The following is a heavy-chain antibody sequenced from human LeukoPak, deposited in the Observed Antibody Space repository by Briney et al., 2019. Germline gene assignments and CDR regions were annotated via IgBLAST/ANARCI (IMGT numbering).Heavy chain of an antibody. CDR1: GFSLSTSGVG. Sequence: ESGPTLLHPTPTLTLTFTFSGFSLSTSGVGVGWIRQPPGKALEWLALIYWNDDKRYSPSLKSRLTITKDTSKNQVVLTMINMDPVDTATYYCAHPLNYYDSNGYGVIDYWGQGTLVTVSS. D-gene: IGHD3-22*01. CDR3: AHPLNYYDSNGYGVIDY. CDR2: IYWNDDK. V-gene: IGHV2-5*01. J-gene: IGHJ4*02.